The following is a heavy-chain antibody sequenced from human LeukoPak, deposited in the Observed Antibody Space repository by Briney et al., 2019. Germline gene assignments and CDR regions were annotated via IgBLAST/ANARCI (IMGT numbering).Heavy chain of an antibody. CDR1: GGSISSYY. CDR3: ARDSVAGRSYYYYYGMDV. D-gene: IGHD6-19*01. V-gene: IGHV4-59*01. CDR2: IYYSGST. J-gene: IGHJ6*02. Sequence: SETLSLTCTVTGGSISSYYWRWLRQPPGKELAGIGYIYYSGSTNYNPSLKSRVTISVDTSKNQFSLKLSSVAAADTAVYYCARDSVAGRSYYYYYGMDVWGQGTTVTVSS.